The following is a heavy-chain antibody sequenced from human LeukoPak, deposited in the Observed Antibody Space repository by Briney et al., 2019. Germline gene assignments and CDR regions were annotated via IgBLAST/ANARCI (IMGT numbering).Heavy chain of an antibody. D-gene: IGHD3-3*01. V-gene: IGHV3-30*03. CDR3: ARDLLIFGVVLRGNFDY. CDR1: GFTFSSYG. CDR2: ISYDGSNK. Sequence: GGSLRLSCAASGFTFSSYGMHGGRQAPGKGLEWGAVISYDGSNKYYADSVKGRFTISRDNAKNSLYLQMNSLRAEDTSVYYCARDLLIFGVVLRGNFDYWGQGTLVTVSS. J-gene: IGHJ4*02.